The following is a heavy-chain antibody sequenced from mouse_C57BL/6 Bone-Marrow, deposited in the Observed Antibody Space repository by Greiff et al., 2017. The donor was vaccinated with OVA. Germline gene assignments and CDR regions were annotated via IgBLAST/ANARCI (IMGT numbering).Heavy chain of an antibody. Sequence: VQLQQSGAELVRPGASVKLSCTASGFNIKDYYMHWVKQRPEQGLEWIGRIDPEDGDTEYAPKFQGQATMTADTSSNTAYLQLSSLTSEYTAVYYGTTETPYYYGTIYYAMDYWGQGTSVTVSS. D-gene: IGHD1-1*01. V-gene: IGHV14-1*01. J-gene: IGHJ4*01. CDR3: TTETPYYYGTIYYAMDY. CDR1: GFNIKDYY. CDR2: IDPEDGDT.